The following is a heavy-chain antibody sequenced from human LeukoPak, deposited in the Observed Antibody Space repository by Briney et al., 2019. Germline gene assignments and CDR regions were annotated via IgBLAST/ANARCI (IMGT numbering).Heavy chain of an antibody. CDR2: INSDGSNT. J-gene: IGHJ6*03. CDR1: GFTFSSYW. D-gene: IGHD3-10*01. CDR3: ARVFGSGSYLLGYYYYYMDV. Sequence: GSLRLSCATSGFTFSSYWMQWVRQASGKGLGWVSRINSDGSNTSYADSVKGRFTISRDNAKNTLYLQMNSLRAEDTAVYYCARVFGSGSYLLGYYYYYMDVWGKGTTVTVSS. V-gene: IGHV3-74*01.